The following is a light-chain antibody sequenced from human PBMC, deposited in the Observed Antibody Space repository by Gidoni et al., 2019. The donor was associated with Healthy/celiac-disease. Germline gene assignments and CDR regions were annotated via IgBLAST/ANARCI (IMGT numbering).Light chain of an antibody. CDR1: QSVSSY. V-gene: IGKV3-11*01. Sequence: EILLTQSPATLSLSPGERATLSCRASQSVSSYLAWYQQKPGQAPRLLIYDASNRATGIPARFSGSGSGTDFTLTISSLEPEDFAVYYCQQRSNWRATFGQGTKVEIK. CDR2: DAS. J-gene: IGKJ1*01. CDR3: QQRSNWRAT.